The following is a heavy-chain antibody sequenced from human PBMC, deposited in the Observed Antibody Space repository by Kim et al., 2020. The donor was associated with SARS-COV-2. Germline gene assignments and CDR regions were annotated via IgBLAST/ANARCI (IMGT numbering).Heavy chain of an antibody. D-gene: IGHD3-22*01. CDR3: ARGGGYYPYYFDY. J-gene: IGHJ4*02. Sequence: ASVKVSCKASGYTFRDYGITWVRQAPGQGLEWMGWITPSNGNRRYAKNLRGRVIMSTDSSTTTAYMEVTSLRSDDTAVYYCARGGGYYPYYFDYWGQGTL. CDR2: ITPSNGNR. V-gene: IGHV1-18*04. CDR1: GYTFRDYG.